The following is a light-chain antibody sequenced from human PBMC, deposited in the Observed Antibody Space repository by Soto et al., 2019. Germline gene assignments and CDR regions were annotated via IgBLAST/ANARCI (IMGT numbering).Light chain of an antibody. V-gene: IGKV4-1*01. CDR1: QSVLYSSNNKNY. Sequence: DIVMTQSPDSLAVSLGERATINCKSSQSVLYSSNNKNYLAWFQQKPGQPPKVLIYWASTRESGVPDRFSGGGSGTDFTLTISSLQAEDVAVYYCQQYYSDRITFGHGTRLEIK. CDR2: WAS. J-gene: IGKJ5*01. CDR3: QQYYSDRIT.